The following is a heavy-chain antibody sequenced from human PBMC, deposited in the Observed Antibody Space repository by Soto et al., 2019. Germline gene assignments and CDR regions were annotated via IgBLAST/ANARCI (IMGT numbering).Heavy chain of an antibody. J-gene: IGHJ4*02. Sequence: QVQLQESGPGLVRPSQTLSLTCTVSGGSINSGDSYWNWIRQNPEKGLEWIGYINYRGTTFYNPSLKSRIIISADTSENQFSLKLNSVTAADTAVYYCARDAPGVAPYWGQGTLVTVSS. CDR2: INYRGTT. CDR1: GGSINSGDSY. D-gene: IGHD2-15*01. CDR3: ARDAPGVAPY. V-gene: IGHV4-31*03.